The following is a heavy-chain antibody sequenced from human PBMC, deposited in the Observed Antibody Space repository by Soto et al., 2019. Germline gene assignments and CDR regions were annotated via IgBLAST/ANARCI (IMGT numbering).Heavy chain of an antibody. V-gene: IGHV1-18*01. CDR2: ISAYNGNT. D-gene: IGHD6-19*01. CDR1: GYTFTSYG. CDR3: ARDRGIPGIAVAGTAPFDY. J-gene: IGHJ4*02. Sequence: VASVKVSCKASGYTFTSYGISWVRQAPGQGLEWMGWISAYNGNTNYAQKLQGRVTMTTDTSTSTAYMELRSLRSDDTAVYYCARDRGIPGIAVAGTAPFDYWGRGTLVTVSS.